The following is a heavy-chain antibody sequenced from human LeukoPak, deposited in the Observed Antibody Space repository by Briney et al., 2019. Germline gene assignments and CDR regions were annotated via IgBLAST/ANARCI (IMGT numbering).Heavy chain of an antibody. V-gene: IGHV3-9*01. Sequence: PGGSLRLSCAASGFTFSSYAMHWVRQAPGKGLEWVSGISWNSGSIGYADSVKGRFTISRDNAKNSLYLQMNSLRAEDTALYYCAKGQLGYYMDVWGKGTTVTVSS. CDR2: ISWNSGSI. J-gene: IGHJ6*03. CDR3: AKGQLGYYMDV. D-gene: IGHD5-18*01. CDR1: GFTFSSYA.